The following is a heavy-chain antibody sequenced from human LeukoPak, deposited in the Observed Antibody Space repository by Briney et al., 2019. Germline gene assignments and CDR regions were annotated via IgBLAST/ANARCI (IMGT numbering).Heavy chain of an antibody. CDR3: ASYLDIVKGKTFDY. Sequence: GASVKVSCKASGYTFTSYGISWVRQAPGQGLEWMGWISAYNGNTNYAQKLQGRVTMTTDTSTSTAYMELRSLRSDDTAVYYCASYLDIVKGKTFDYWGQGTLVTVSS. CDR1: GYTFTSYG. J-gene: IGHJ4*02. V-gene: IGHV1-18*01. CDR2: ISAYNGNT. D-gene: IGHD2-2*03.